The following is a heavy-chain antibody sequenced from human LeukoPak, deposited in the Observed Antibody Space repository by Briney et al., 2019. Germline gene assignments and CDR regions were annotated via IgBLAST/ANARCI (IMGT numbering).Heavy chain of an antibody. V-gene: IGHV1-69*04. CDR1: GGTFSSYA. CDR2: IIPILCIA. CDR3: ANPYCSSTSGYSDAFDI. J-gene: IGHJ3*02. Sequence: GSSVKVSCKASGGTFSSYAISWVRQAPGQGLEWMGRIIPILCIANYAQKFQGRVTITADKSTSTAYMELSSLRSEDTAVYYCANPYCSSTSGYSDAFDIWGQGTMATVSS. D-gene: IGHD2-2*01.